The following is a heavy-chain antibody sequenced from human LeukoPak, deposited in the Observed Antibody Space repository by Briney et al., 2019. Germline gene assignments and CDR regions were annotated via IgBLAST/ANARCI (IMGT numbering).Heavy chain of an antibody. CDR3: ARARTLVATAGARLDI. D-gene: IGHD5-12*01. Sequence: GGSLRLSCATSGISFSSYWMSWVRKAPGKGLEWVANIKQDGSETYYVDSVKGRITISRDNAKNSLYLQMNSLRAEDTAVYYCARARTLVATAGARLDIWGQGTMVTVSS. J-gene: IGHJ3*02. V-gene: IGHV3-7*01. CDR2: IKQDGSET. CDR1: GISFSSYW.